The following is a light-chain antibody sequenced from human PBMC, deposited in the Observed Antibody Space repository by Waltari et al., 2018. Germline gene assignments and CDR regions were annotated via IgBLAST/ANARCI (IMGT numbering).Light chain of an antibody. V-gene: IGLV4-69*01. J-gene: IGLJ3*02. CDR3: QTGGHGTWV. CDR1: SGHSSNI. Sequence: QLVLTQSPSASASLGASVKLTCTLSSGHSSNIVAWLQQQPEKGHRFLMKVNSDGSHSKGDEIPDRFSGSSSGAERYLTISSVQSEDEADYYCQTGGHGTWVFGGGTKLTVL. CDR2: VNSDGSH.